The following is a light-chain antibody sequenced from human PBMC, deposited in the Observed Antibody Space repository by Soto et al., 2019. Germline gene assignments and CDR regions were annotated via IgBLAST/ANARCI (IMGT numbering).Light chain of an antibody. CDR1: QSVSSN. J-gene: IGKJ2*01. CDR3: QQYNSRPTYT. CDR2: GAS. V-gene: IGKV3-15*01. Sequence: EIVMTQSPATLSVSPGERATLSCRASQSVSSNLAWYQHKPGQAPRLLIYGASTRATGIQARFSGSGSGTEFTLTISSLQSEDFAVYYCQQYNSRPTYTFGQGTKLEIK.